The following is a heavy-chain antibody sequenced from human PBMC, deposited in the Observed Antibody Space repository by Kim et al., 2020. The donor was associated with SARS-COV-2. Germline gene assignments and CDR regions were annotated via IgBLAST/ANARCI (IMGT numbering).Heavy chain of an antibody. V-gene: IGHV3-23*01. CDR1: GFTFSSYA. CDR2: ISGSGGST. CDR3: ARPHIPDYGDYNGDAFDI. J-gene: IGHJ3*02. Sequence: GGSLRLSCAASGFTFSSYAMSWVRQAPGKGLEWVSAISGSGGSTYYADSVKGRFTISRDNSKNTLYLQMNSLRAEDTAVYYCARPHIPDYGDYNGDAFDIWGQGTMVTVSS. D-gene: IGHD4-17*01.